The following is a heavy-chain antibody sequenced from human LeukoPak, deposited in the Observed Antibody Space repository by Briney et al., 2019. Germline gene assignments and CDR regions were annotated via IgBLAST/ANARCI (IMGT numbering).Heavy chain of an antibody. CDR3: ARVGDTAGTTWSFDY. J-gene: IGHJ4*02. CDR2: IYHSGST. Sequence: SETLSLTXTVSGYSISSGYYWGWIRQPPGKGLEWIGSIYHSGSTYYNPSLKSRVTISVDTSKNQFSLKLSSVTAADTAVYYCARVGDTAGTTWSFDYWGQGTLVTVSS. D-gene: IGHD5-18*01. V-gene: IGHV4-38-2*02. CDR1: GYSISSGYY.